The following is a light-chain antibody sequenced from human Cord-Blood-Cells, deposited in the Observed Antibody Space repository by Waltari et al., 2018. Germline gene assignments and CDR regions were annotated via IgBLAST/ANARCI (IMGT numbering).Light chain of an antibody. CDR2: LGS. CDR3: IQALQTPLT. CDR1: QSLLHSNGYNY. V-gene: IGKV2-28*01. Sequence: DIVMTQSPLSMPVTPGKPASIFCRSSQSLLHSNGYNYLDWYLQKPGQSPQLLIHLGSNRASGVPDRYSGSGSGTDFTLKISRVEAEDVGVYYCIQALQTPLTFGGRTKVEIK. J-gene: IGKJ4*01.